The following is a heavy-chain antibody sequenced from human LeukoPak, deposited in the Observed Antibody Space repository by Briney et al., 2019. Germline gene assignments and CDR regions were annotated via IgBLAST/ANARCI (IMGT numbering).Heavy chain of an antibody. D-gene: IGHD6-19*01. V-gene: IGHV3-23*01. CDR3: AKGSRDSSAWFQLFDY. CDR1: GFTFSSYA. J-gene: IGHJ4*02. CDR2: ISGSGGST. Sequence: PGGSLRLSCAASGFTFSSYAMSWVRQAPGKGLEWVSTISGSGGSTYYADSVKGRFTISRDNSKNTLYLQMNSLRAEDTAVYYCAKGSRDSSAWFQLFDYWGQGTLVTVSS.